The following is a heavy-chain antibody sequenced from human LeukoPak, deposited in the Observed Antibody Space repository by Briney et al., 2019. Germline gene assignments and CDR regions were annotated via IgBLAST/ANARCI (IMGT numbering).Heavy chain of an antibody. Sequence: ASVKVSCKASGYTFTTYYMDWVRQAPGQGLEWMGIINPSGGTTRYAQKFQGRVTMTRDTSTSTVYMELSSLRSEDAAVYYCARGYSSSSGDFDYWGQGTLVTVSS. V-gene: IGHV1-46*03. CDR3: ARGYSSSSGDFDY. J-gene: IGHJ4*02. D-gene: IGHD6-6*01. CDR2: INPSGGTT. CDR1: GYTFTTYY.